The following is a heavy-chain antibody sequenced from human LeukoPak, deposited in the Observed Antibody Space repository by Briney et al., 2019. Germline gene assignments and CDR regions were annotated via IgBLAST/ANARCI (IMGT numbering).Heavy chain of an antibody. V-gene: IGHV3-15*01. CDR3: TTGTTGTAYYYYYYYMDV. J-gene: IGHJ6*03. CDR2: IKSKTDGGTT. CDR1: GFTFSNAW. Sequence: GGSLRLSCAASGFTFSNAWMSWVRQAPGKGLEWVGRIKSKTDGGTTDYAAPVKGRFTISRDDSKNTLYLQMNSLKTEDTAVYYCTTGTTGTAYYYYYYYMDVWGKGTTVTVSS. D-gene: IGHD1-1*01.